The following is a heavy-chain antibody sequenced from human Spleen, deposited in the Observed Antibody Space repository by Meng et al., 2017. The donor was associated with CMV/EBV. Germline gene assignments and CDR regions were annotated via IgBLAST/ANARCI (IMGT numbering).Heavy chain of an antibody. CDR1: GFSVSSNY. V-gene: IGHV3-53*01. D-gene: IGHD2-8*01. Sequence: SGFSVSSNYMTWVRQAPGKGLEWVSVIYSGDNSYYADSVKGRFTISRDKSKNTLYLQMYSLRVEDTAVYYCARGVPESTSGTWGGFDPWGLGTLVTVSS. J-gene: IGHJ5*02. CDR2: IYSGDNS. CDR3: ARGVPESTSGTWGGFDP.